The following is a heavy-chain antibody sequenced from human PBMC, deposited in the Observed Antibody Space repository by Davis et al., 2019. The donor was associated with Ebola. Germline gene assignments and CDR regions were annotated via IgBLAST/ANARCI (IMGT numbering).Heavy chain of an antibody. D-gene: IGHD5-24*01. CDR1: GGSISSYY. J-gene: IGHJ3*02. CDR3: ARDQRPVEMATIGAFDI. CDR2: IYYSGST. V-gene: IGHV4-59*01. Sequence: PSETLSPTCTVSGGSISSYYWSWIRQPPGKGLEWIGYIYYSGSTNYNPSLKSRVTISVDTSKNQFSLKLSSVTAADTAVYYCARDQRPVEMATIGAFDIWGQGTMVTVSS.